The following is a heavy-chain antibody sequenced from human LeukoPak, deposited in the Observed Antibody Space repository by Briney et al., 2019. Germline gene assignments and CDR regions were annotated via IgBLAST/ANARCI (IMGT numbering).Heavy chain of an antibody. Sequence: ASVKVSCKASGYTFTSYGISWVRQAPGQGPEWMGWISAYNGNTNYAQKLQGRVTMTTDTSTSTAYMELRSLRSDDTAVYYCARGELLRYFDWLPQLDYWGQGTLVTVSS. D-gene: IGHD3-9*01. CDR3: ARGELLRYFDWLPQLDY. CDR1: GYTFTSYG. V-gene: IGHV1-18*01. J-gene: IGHJ4*02. CDR2: ISAYNGNT.